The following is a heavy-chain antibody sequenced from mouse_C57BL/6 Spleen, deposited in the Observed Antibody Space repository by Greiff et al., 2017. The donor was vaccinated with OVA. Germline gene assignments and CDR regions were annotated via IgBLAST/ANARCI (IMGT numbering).Heavy chain of an antibody. D-gene: IGHD1-1*01. CDR1: GYPFTDYN. J-gene: IGHJ4*01. V-gene: IGHV1-22*01. Sequence: VHVKQSGPELVKPGASVKMSCTASGYPFTDYNMHWVKQSHGKSLEWIGYINPNNGGTSFNQKFKGKATFTVNKSSSTAYMELRSLTSEDSAVYYCASGVYYGSPYAMDYWGQGTSVTVSS. CDR3: ASGVYYGSPYAMDY. CDR2: INPNNGGT.